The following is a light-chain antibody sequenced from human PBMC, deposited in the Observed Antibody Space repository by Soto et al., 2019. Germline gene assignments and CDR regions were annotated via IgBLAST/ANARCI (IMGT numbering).Light chain of an antibody. CDR2: YVS. V-gene: IGLV2-11*01. J-gene: IGLJ3*02. CDR1: SSDVGAYNV. CDR3: LLSYSGARPV. Sequence: QSVLTQPRSVSGSPGQSVTISCTGTSSDVGAYNVVSWYQQRPGEAPKLIIYYVSQRPSGVPVRFSASKSGNTASLTISGLQADDEADYYCLLSYSGARPVFGGGTKLTVL.